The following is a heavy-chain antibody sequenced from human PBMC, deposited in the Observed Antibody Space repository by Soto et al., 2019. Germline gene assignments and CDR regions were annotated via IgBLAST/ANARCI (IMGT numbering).Heavy chain of an antibody. D-gene: IGHD2-2*03. Sequence: SETLSLTCTVSGGSVNSNSYSWGWIRQSPGKGLKWIGTIYSSETTHYNPTPRSRVTISVDTSMNEFSLNLRSVTAAVTAVYYFGRLNGYCASTGCHGYYGMDVWGQGTTVTVS. CDR3: GRLNGYCASTGCHGYYGMDV. CDR1: GGSVNSNSYS. CDR2: IYSSETT. J-gene: IGHJ6*02. V-gene: IGHV4-39*01.